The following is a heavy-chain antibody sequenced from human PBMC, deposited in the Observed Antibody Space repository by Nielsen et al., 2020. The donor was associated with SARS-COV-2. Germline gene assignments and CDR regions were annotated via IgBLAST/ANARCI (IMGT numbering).Heavy chain of an antibody. D-gene: IGHD3-10*01. J-gene: IGHJ4*02. CDR3: ARVSRYYGSGGRDHFDY. CDR1: GFTFSSYW. V-gene: IGHV3-7*01. Sequence: GESLKISCAASGFTFSSYWMSWVRQAPGKGLEWVANIKQDGSEKYYVDSVKGRFTISRDNAKNSLYLQMNSLRAEDTAVYYCARVSRYYGSGGRDHFDYWGQGTLVTVSS. CDR2: IKQDGSEK.